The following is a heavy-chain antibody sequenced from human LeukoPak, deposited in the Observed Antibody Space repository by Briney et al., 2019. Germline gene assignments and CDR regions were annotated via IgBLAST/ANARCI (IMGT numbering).Heavy chain of an antibody. CDR1: GGSISSSSYY. CDR3: ARRGGYYDSSGYYQPRSYFDY. J-gene: IGHJ4*02. CDR2: IYYSGST. V-gene: IGHV4-39*01. D-gene: IGHD3-22*01. Sequence: SETLSLTCTVSGGSISSSSYYWGWIRQPPGKGLEWIGSIYYSGSTYYNPSLKSRVTISVDTSKNQFSLKLSSVTAADTAVYYCARRGGYYDSSGYYQPRSYFDYWGQGTLVTVSS.